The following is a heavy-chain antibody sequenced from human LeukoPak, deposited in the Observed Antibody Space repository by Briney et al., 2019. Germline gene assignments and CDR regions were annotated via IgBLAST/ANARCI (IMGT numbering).Heavy chain of an antibody. V-gene: IGHV4-34*01. CDR1: GGSFSGYY. CDR2: INHNGST. Sequence: PSETLSLTCAVYGGSFSGYYWSWVRQPPGKGLEWIGEINHNGSTNYNPSLKSRVTISVDTSKNQFSLKLSSVTAADTAVYYCARGGLSPSDYWGQGTLVTVSS. J-gene: IGHJ4*02. CDR3: ARGGLSPSDY.